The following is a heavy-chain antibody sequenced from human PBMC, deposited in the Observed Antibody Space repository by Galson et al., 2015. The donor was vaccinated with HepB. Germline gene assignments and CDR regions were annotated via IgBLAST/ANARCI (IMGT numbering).Heavy chain of an antibody. J-gene: IGHJ3*02. V-gene: IGHV3-30*04. D-gene: IGHD6-19*01. CDR1: GFTFSSYA. CDR3: ARVGASGWDAFDI. Sequence: SLRLSCAASGFTFSSYAMHWVRQAPGKGLEWVAVISYDGSNKYYADSVKGRFTISRDNSKNTLYLQMNSLRAEDTAVYYCARVGASGWDAFDIWGQGTMVTVSS. CDR2: ISYDGSNK.